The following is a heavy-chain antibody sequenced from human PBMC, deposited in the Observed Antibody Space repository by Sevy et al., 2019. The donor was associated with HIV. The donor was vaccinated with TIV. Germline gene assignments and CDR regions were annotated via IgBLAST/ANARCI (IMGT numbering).Heavy chain of an antibody. CDR3: TTGPRYCSSTGATCDY. J-gene: IGHJ4*02. Sequence: GGSLRLSCVASGFTFSNAWMSWVRQAPGKGLEWVGRIKSKTDGGTTDYAAPVKGRFTISRDDSKNTLYLQKNSLKTEDTAVYYCTTGPRYCSSTGATCDYWGQGTLVTVSS. CDR2: IKSKTDGGTT. D-gene: IGHD2-2*01. V-gene: IGHV3-15*01. CDR1: GFTFSNAW.